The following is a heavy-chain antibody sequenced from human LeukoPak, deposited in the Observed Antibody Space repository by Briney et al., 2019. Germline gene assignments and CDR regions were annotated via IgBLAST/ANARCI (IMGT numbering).Heavy chain of an antibody. V-gene: IGHV5-51*01. D-gene: IGHD2-2*01. Sequence: GESLKISCKGSGYSFTNYWIGWVRQMPGKGLEWVGIIYPGDSDTRYSPSFQGQVTISADKSISTAYLQWSSLKASDTAMYYCARLSPTCSSTSCYYDYWGQGTLVTVSS. J-gene: IGHJ4*02. CDR3: ARLSPTCSSTSCYYDY. CDR1: GYSFTNYW. CDR2: IYPGDSDT.